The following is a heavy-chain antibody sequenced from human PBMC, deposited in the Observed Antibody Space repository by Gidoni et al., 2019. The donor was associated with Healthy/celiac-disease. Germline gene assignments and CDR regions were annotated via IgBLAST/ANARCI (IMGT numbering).Heavy chain of an antibody. CDR2: ISSSSSYI. Sequence: EVQLVESGGGLVKPGGSLRLSCAASGFTFSSYSMNWVRQAPGKGLEWVSSISSSSSYIYYADSVKGRFTISRDNAKNSLYLQMNSLRAEDTAVYYCARDMGYSGYDIRPNPFDYWGQGTLVTVSS. J-gene: IGHJ4*02. D-gene: IGHD5-12*01. CDR3: ARDMGYSGYDIRPNPFDY. CDR1: GFTFSSYS. V-gene: IGHV3-21*01.